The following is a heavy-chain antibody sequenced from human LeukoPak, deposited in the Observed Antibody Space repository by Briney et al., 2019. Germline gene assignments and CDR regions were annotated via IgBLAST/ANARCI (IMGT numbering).Heavy chain of an antibody. CDR2: ISTSSGTI. J-gene: IGHJ4*02. D-gene: IGHD3-22*01. CDR1: GFTFSNFW. Sequence: GGSLRLSCAASGFTFSNFWMSWVRQAPGKGLEWVSYISTSSGTIFYADSVKGRFTISRDNAKNSLYLQMNSLRDEDTAVYSCARKSHYYDSSGYFFVYWGEGTVVSVSS. CDR3: ARKSHYYDSSGYFFVY. V-gene: IGHV3-48*02.